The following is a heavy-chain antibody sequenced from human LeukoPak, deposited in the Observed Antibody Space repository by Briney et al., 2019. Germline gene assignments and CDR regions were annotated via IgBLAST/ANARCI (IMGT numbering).Heavy chain of an antibody. CDR1: GFTFSSYE. CDR2: ISSSGSTI. D-gene: IGHD3-10*02. J-gene: IGHJ6*04. CDR3: AELGITTIGGV. V-gene: IGHV3-48*03. Sequence: GGSLRLSCAASGFTFSSYEMNWARQAPGKGLEWVSYISSSGSTIYYADSVKGRFTISRDNAKNSLYLQMNSLRAEDTAVYYCAELGITTIGGVWGKGTTVTISS.